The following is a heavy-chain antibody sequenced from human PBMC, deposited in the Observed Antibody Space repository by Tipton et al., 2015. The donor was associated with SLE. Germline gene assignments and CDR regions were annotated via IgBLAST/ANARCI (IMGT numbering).Heavy chain of an antibody. D-gene: IGHD4-23*01. Sequence: TLSLTCAVSGGSISSDGYSWSWIRQPPGKGLEWIGSIYYSGSAYSTYYNPSLNSRVTISVDKPTNQFSLKVSAVTAADTAVYYCARDRGGNSSVYVDNWGQGTLVTVSS. CDR3: ARDRGGNSSVYVDN. J-gene: IGHJ4*02. V-gene: IGHV4-39*07. CDR2: IYYSGSAYST. CDR1: GGSISSDGYS.